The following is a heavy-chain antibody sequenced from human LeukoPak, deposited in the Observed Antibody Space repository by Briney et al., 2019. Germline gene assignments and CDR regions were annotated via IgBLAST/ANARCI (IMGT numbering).Heavy chain of an antibody. CDR2: IYYSGST. Sequence: SETVSLTCTVSGGSISSSSYYWGWIRQPPGKGLEWIGIIYYSGSTYYNPSLKSRVTISVDTSKNQFSLKLSSVTAADTAVYYCASRGSGYCSSTSCSTGRAKIDYWGEGTGDSVSS. J-gene: IGHJ4*02. CDR1: GGSISSSSYY. D-gene: IGHD2-2*02. V-gene: IGHV4-39*01. CDR3: ASRGSGYCSSTSCSTGRAKIDY.